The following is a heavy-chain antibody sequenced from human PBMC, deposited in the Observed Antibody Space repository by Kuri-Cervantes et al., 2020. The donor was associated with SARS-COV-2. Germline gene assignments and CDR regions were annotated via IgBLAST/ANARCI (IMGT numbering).Heavy chain of an antibody. J-gene: IGHJ5*02. D-gene: IGHD4/OR15-4a*01. CDR3: ARDPNANHNNWFDP. CDR2: IYYSGST. V-gene: IGHV4-39*07. Sequence: SETLSLTCTVSGGSISSSSYYWGWIRQPPGKGLEWIGSIYYSGSTNYNPSLKSRVTISVDTSKNQFSLKLSSVTAADTAVYYCARDPNANHNNWFDPWGREPWSPSPQ. CDR1: GGSISSSSYY.